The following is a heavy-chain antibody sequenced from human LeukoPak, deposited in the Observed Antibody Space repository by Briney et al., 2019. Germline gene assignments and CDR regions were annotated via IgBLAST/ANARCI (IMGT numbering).Heavy chain of an antibody. CDR3: ARDHTETSSLNFRNYYYYGMDI. CDR1: GGSIRSGDYS. Sequence: SQTLSLTCTVSGGSIRSGDYSWNWIRQHPGKGLEWIGYIYYSGSTYYNPSLTSRVTMSVDTSKNQFSLKLSSVTAADTAIYYCARDHTETSSLNFRNYYYYGMDIWGQGTTVIVS. D-gene: IGHD4-4*01. CDR2: IYYSGST. J-gene: IGHJ6*02. V-gene: IGHV4-31*03.